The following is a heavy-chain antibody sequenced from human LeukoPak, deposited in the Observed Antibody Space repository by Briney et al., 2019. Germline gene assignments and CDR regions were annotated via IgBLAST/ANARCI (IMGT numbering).Heavy chain of an antibody. CDR2: INHSGST. CDR3: ARGLDYYDSSGYSDY. CDR1: GGSFSGDY. J-gene: IGHJ4*02. V-gene: IGHV4-34*01. Sequence: PSETLSLTCAVYGGSFSGDYWSWIRQPPGKGLEWTGEINHSGSTNYNPSLKSRVTISVDTSKNQFSLKLSSVTAADTAVYYCARGLDYYDSSGYSDYWGQGTLVTVSS. D-gene: IGHD3-22*01.